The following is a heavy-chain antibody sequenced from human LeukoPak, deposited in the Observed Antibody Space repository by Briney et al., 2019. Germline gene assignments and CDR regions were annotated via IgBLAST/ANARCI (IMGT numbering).Heavy chain of an antibody. J-gene: IGHJ4*02. D-gene: IGHD4-17*01. Sequence: KPGGSLRLSCAASGFTFSSYSMTWVRQAPGKGLEWVSSISTSSSYIYYADSVKGRFTISRDNAKKLLYLQMNSLRAEDTAVYYCARDYSTVTTFFDYWGQGTLVTVSS. CDR1: GFTFSSYS. V-gene: IGHV3-21*01. CDR3: ARDYSTVTTFFDY. CDR2: ISTSSSYI.